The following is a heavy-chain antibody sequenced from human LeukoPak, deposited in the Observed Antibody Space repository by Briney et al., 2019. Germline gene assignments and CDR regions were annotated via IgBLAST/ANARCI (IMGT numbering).Heavy chain of an antibody. V-gene: IGHV3-9*01. J-gene: IGHJ4*02. D-gene: IGHD3-10*01. Sequence: PGGSLRLSCAASGFTFDDYAMHWVRQAPGKGLEWVSGISWNSGSIGYADSVKGRFTISRDNAKNSLYLQMNSLRAEDTAVYYCARAGFGELYFGYWGQGTLVTVSS. CDR2: ISWNSGSI. CDR3: ARAGFGELYFGY. CDR1: GFTFDDYA.